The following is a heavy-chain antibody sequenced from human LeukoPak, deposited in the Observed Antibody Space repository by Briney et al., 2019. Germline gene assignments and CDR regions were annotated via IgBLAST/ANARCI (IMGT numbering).Heavy chain of an antibody. CDR1: GFTFSIYW. CDR3: AKVYSSWYSPFDY. V-gene: IGHV3-23*01. J-gene: IGHJ4*02. D-gene: IGHD6-13*01. Sequence: VGSLRLSCAASGFTFSIYWMSWVRQAPGKGLEWVSAISGSGGSTYYADSVKGRFTISRDNSKNTLYLQMNSLRAEDTAVYYCAKVYSSWYSPFDYWGQGTLVTVSS. CDR2: ISGSGGST.